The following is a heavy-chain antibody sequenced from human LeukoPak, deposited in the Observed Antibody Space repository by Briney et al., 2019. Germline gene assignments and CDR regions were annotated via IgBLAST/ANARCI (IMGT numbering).Heavy chain of an antibody. CDR1: GFTFNSYS. V-gene: IGHV3-48*01. J-gene: IGHJ4*02. CDR3: ASIIRYYYDSSGFPSG. D-gene: IGHD3-22*01. CDR2: ISSSSSTI. Sequence: GGSLRLSCAASGFTFNSYSMNWVRQAPGKGLEWFSYISSSSSTIYYADSVKGRFTISRDNAKNSLYLQMNSLRAEDTAVYYSASIIRYYYDSSGFPSGWGQGTLVTVSS.